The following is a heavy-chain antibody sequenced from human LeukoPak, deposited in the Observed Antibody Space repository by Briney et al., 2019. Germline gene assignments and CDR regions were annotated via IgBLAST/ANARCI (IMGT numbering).Heavy chain of an antibody. J-gene: IGHJ4*02. D-gene: IGHD6-13*01. CDR1: GFTFSSYG. Sequence: PRGSLRLSCAASGFTFSSYGMHWVRQAPGKGLEWVAVISYDGSNKYYADSVKGRFTISRDNSKNTLYLQMNSLRAEDTAVYYCAKEAAAGTRGDYWGQGTLVTVSS. CDR2: ISYDGSNK. V-gene: IGHV3-30*18. CDR3: AKEAAAGTRGDY.